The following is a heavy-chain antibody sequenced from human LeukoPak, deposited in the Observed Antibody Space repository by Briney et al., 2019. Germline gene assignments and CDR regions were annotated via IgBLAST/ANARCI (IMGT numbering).Heavy chain of an antibody. CDR1: GGSISSGDYY. J-gene: IGHJ5*02. V-gene: IGHV4-30-4*08. CDR2: IYYSGST. Sequence: PSQTLSLTCTVSGGSISSGDYYWSWIRQPPGKGLEWIGYIYYSGSTYYNPSLKSRVTISVDTSKNQFSLKLSSVTAADTAVYYCARVHGSYGAFDPWGQGTLVTVSS. D-gene: IGHD4-17*01. CDR3: ARVHGSYGAFDP.